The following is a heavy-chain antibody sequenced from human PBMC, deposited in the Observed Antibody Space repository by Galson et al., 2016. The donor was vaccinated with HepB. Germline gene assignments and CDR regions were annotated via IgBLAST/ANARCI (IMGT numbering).Heavy chain of an antibody. CDR2: INAGNGEG. J-gene: IGHJ4*02. Sequence: SVKVSCKASGYTFSRYAIHWVRQAPGQGLEWLGWINAGNGEGQKSQKFQGKVTLTTDTSASTAYLELSSLTPEDTAVYYCARVWDGYNGGFGYWGQGSLVIVSS. V-gene: IGHV1-3*01. D-gene: IGHD1-26*01. CDR3: ARVWDGYNGGFGY. CDR1: GYTFSRYA.